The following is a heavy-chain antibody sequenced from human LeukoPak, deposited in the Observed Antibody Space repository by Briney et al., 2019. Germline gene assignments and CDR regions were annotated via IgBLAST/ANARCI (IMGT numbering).Heavy chain of an antibody. CDR1: GFTFSNYG. Sequence: PGGSLRLSCAASGFTFSNYGMHWVRQAPGKGLEWVAVIYYDGGNKYYADSVKGRFTISRDNSKNTLYLQMNSLRAEDTAVYYCARGSSRAASKRFGMDVWGQGTTVTVSS. CDR3: ARGSSRAASKRFGMDV. V-gene: IGHV3-33*01. J-gene: IGHJ6*02. D-gene: IGHD6-6*01. CDR2: IYYDGGNK.